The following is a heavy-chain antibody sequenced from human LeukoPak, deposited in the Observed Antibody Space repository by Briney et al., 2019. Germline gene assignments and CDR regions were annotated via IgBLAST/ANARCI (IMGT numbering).Heavy chain of an antibody. CDR1: GFTFSSYW. CDR3: AREERDSSGYPSGAFDI. D-gene: IGHD3-22*01. CDR2: IKQDGSEK. J-gene: IGHJ3*02. Sequence: GGSLRLSCAASGFTFSSYWMSWVRKAPGKGLEWVANIKQDGSEKYYVDSVKGRFTISRDNAKNSLYLQMNSLRAEDTAVYYCAREERDSSGYPSGAFDIWGQGTMVTVSS. V-gene: IGHV3-7*03.